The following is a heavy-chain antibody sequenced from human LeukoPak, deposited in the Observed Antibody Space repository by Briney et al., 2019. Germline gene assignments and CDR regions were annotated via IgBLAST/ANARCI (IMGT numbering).Heavy chain of an antibody. V-gene: IGHV1-2*02. CDR1: GYTFTGYY. D-gene: IGHD6-6*01. CDR2: INPNSGGT. Sequence: GASVTVSCKASGYTFTGYYMHWVRQAPGQGLEWMGWINPNSGGTNYAQKFQGRVTMTRDTSISTAYMELSRLRSDDTAVYYCARVPAARPWEYYYYYMDVWGKGTTVTVSS. J-gene: IGHJ6*03. CDR3: ARVPAARPWEYYYYYMDV.